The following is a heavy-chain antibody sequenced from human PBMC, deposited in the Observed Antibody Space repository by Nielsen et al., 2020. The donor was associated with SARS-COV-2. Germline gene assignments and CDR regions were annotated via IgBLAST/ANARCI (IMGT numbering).Heavy chain of an antibody. J-gene: IGHJ4*02. Sequence: GGSLRLSFAASGFTFILNYMSWVRQAPGKGLECVSVTYSDGSISYADSVKGRFTISRDNSKNTLYLQMNSLRAEDTAVYYCARVESGWPFYWGQGTLVTVSS. CDR1: GFTFILNY. CDR2: TYSDGSI. V-gene: IGHV3-53*01. D-gene: IGHD6-19*01. CDR3: ARVESGWPFY.